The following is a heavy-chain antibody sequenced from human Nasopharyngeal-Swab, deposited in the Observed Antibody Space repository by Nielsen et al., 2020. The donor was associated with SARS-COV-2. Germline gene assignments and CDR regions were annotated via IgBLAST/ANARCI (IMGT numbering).Heavy chain of an antibody. CDR1: GFTFSSYS. Sequence: GESLKISCAASGFTFSSYSMNWVRQAPGKGLEWVSSISSSSSYIYYADSVKGRFTISRDNAKNSLYLQMNSLRAEDTAVYYCAKDPQRYCSSTSCYPGYFDYWGQGTLVTVSS. J-gene: IGHJ4*02. CDR2: ISSSSSYI. D-gene: IGHD2-2*01. CDR3: AKDPQRYCSSTSCYPGYFDY. V-gene: IGHV3-21*04.